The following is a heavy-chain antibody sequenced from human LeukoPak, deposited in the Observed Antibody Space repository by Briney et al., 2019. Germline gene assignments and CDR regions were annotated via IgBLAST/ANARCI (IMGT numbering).Heavy chain of an antibody. Sequence: PSETLSLTCTVSGDSISSGDYYWSWIRQPAGKGLEWIGRISSSGSTNYNPSLKSRVTISVDTSKNQFSLKLSSVTAADTAVYYCARGSTVTTIAYYYYMDVWGKGTTVTISS. V-gene: IGHV4-61*02. CDR3: ARGSTVTTIAYYYYMDV. CDR1: GDSISSGDYY. CDR2: ISSSGST. J-gene: IGHJ6*03. D-gene: IGHD4-17*01.